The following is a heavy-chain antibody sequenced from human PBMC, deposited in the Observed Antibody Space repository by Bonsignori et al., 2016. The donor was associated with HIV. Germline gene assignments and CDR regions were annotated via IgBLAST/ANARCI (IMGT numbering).Heavy chain of an antibody. Sequence: EVQLVESGGGLIQPGGSLRLSCVGSGISITGNYMNWVRQAPGKGLEWLSLLYSESTYYADSVKGRFTISRDQSKNTLYLQMESLRADDTAVYYCERGSTTVGSPFDFWGSGNPGRRLL. CDR3: ERGSTTVGSPFDF. D-gene: IGHD4-11*01. J-gene: IGHJ4*02. V-gene: IGHV3-53*01. CDR2: LYSEST. CDR1: GISITGNY.